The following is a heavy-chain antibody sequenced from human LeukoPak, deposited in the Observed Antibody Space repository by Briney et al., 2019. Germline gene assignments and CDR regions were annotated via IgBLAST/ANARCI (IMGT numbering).Heavy chain of an antibody. Sequence: GGSLRLSCAASGFTFSSYAMSWVRQSPGEGLEWVSTIGGSDSSTYNADSVKGRFTISRDNSKNTVYLQMNSLRAEDTAVYYCARDSVRDGYRDAFDLWGQGTMVTVSS. V-gene: IGHV3-23*01. D-gene: IGHD5-24*01. CDR1: GFTFSSYA. CDR2: IGGSDSST. J-gene: IGHJ3*01. CDR3: ARDSVRDGYRDAFDL.